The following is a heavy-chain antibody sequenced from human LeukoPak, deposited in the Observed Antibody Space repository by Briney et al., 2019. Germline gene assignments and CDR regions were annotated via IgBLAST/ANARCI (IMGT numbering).Heavy chain of an antibody. V-gene: IGHV4-34*01. CDR2: INHSGST. Sequence: SETLSLTCAVYGGSFSGYYWSWIRQPPGKGLEWIGEINHSGSTNYNPSLKSRVTISVDTSKNQFSLKLSSVTAADTAVYYCARAPGYSSSWYLSYYYYYMDVWGKGTTVTVSS. D-gene: IGHD6-13*01. J-gene: IGHJ6*03. CDR1: GGSFSGYY. CDR3: ARAPGYSSSWYLSYYYYYMDV.